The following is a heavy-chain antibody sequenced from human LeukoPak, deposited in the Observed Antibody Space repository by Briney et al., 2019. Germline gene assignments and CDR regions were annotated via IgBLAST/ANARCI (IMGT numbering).Heavy chain of an antibody. J-gene: IGHJ6*03. CDR3: AKAPPRSITMVRGVMGYYYYMDV. Sequence: GGSLRLSCAASGFTFSSYAMSWVRQAPGKGLEWVSAISGSGGSTYYADFVKGRFTISRDNSKNTLYLQMNSLRAEDTAVYYCAKAPPRSITMVRGVMGYYYYMDVWGKGTTVTVSS. V-gene: IGHV3-23*01. CDR2: ISGSGGST. CDR1: GFTFSSYA. D-gene: IGHD3-10*01.